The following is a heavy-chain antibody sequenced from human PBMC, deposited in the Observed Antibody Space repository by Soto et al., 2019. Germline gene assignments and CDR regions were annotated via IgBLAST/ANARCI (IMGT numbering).Heavy chain of an antibody. CDR1: GFRFSDYS. J-gene: IGHJ4*02. V-gene: IGHV3-48*02. D-gene: IGHD4-17*01. CDR3: ARLPKGSTVTS. Sequence: EVQLLESGGGLVHPGGSLRLSCAASGFRFSDYSMNWVRQAPGKGLEWVSYITSSGDSIYYADSVKVRFTVSRDNAKNSLVLQMNSLRDEDTAEYYCARLPKGSTVTSWGQGTLVTVSS. CDR2: ITSSGDSI.